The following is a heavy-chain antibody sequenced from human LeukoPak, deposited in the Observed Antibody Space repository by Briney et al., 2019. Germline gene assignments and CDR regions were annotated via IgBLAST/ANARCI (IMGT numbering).Heavy chain of an antibody. V-gene: IGHV4-59*01. CDR3: ARGPFRDSSSWYYFDY. Sequence: SETLSLTCTVSGGSISDYYWTWIRQPPGKGLEWIGYVFYIGSTNYNPSLKSRVTLSVDTSKNQFSLNLRSVTAADTAVYYCARGPFRDSSSWYYFDYWGQGTLVTVSS. CDR2: VFYIGST. J-gene: IGHJ4*02. CDR1: GGSISDYY. D-gene: IGHD6-13*01.